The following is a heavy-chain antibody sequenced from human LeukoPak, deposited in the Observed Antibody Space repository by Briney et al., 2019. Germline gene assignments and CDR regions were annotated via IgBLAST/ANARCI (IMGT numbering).Heavy chain of an antibody. D-gene: IGHD6-19*01. CDR2: ITGSGDST. J-gene: IGHJ4*02. Sequence: PGGSLRLSCAASGFTFSSYSMNWVRQAPGKGLEWVSTITGSGDSTYYADSVKGRFTISRDNSKNTLYLQMNSLRAEDTAVYYCAKDKGQSSGSTDYWGQGTLVTVSS. CDR1: GFTFSSYS. V-gene: IGHV3-23*01. CDR3: AKDKGQSSGSTDY.